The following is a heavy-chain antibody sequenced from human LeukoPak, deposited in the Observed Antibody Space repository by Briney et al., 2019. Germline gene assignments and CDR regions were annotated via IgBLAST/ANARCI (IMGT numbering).Heavy chain of an antibody. CDR3: ARGPPYSYFDY. J-gene: IGHJ4*02. CDR1: GGSISSYY. D-gene: IGHD4-11*01. V-gene: IGHV4-30-4*01. Sequence: SETLSLTCTVSGGSISSYYWSWIRQPPGKGLEWIGYIYYSGSTYYNPSLKSRVTISVDTSKNQFSLKLSSVTAADTAVYYCARGPPYSYFDYWGRGTLVTVSS. CDR2: IYYSGST.